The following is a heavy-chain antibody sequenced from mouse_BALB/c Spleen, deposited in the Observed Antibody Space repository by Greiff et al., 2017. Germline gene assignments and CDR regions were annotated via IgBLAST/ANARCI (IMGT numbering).Heavy chain of an antibody. CDR2: INPSNGRT. Sequence: QVQLKQPGAELVKPGASVKLSCKASGYTFTSYWMHWVKQRPGQGLEWIGEINPSNGRTNYNEKFKSKATLTVDKSSSTAYMQLSSLTSEDSAVYYCARGGWSPGAMDYWGQGTSVTVSS. D-gene: IGHD2-3*01. J-gene: IGHJ4*01. V-gene: IGHV1S81*02. CDR1: GYTFTSYW. CDR3: ARGGWSPGAMDY.